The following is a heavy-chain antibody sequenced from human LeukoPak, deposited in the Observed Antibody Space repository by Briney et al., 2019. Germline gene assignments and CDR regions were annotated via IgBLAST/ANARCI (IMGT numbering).Heavy chain of an antibody. V-gene: IGHV1-46*01. J-gene: IGHJ4*02. Sequence: ASVKVSRKASGYTFTSYYMHWVRQAPGQGLEWMGIINPSGGSTSYAQKFQGRVTMTRDTSTSTVYMELSSLRSEDTAVYYCARDTVAGMAFDYWGQGTLVTVSS. CDR2: INPSGGST. CDR3: ARDTVAGMAFDY. D-gene: IGHD6-19*01. CDR1: GYTFTSYY.